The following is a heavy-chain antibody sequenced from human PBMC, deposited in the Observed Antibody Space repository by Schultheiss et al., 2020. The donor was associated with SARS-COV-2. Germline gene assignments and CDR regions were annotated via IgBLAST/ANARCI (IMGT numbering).Heavy chain of an antibody. CDR1: GGSISSSSYY. Sequence: SETLSLTCTVSGGSISSSSYYWGWIRQPPGKGLEWIGSIYFSGSTYYNPSLKSRVTISIDTSTSQFSLTLTAVTAADTAIYYCARDPFKSSFDSWGQGSLVTVSS. D-gene: IGHD6-13*01. V-gene: IGHV4-39*07. J-gene: IGHJ4*02. CDR2: IYFSGST. CDR3: ARDPFKSSFDS.